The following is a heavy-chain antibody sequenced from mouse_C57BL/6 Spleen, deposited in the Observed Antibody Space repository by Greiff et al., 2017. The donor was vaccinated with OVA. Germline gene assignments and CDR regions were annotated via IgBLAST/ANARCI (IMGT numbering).Heavy chain of an antibody. J-gene: IGHJ4*01. CDR1: GYTFTSYW. V-gene: IGHV1-64*01. CDR3: ARYDYDYYAMDY. CDR2: IHPNSGST. D-gene: IGHD2-4*01. Sequence: QVQLKQPGAELVKPGASVKLSCKASGYTFTSYWMHWVKQRPGQGLEWIGMIHPNSGSTNYNEKFKSKATLTVDKSSSTAYMQLSSLTSEDSAVYYCARYDYDYYAMDYWGQGTSVTVSS.